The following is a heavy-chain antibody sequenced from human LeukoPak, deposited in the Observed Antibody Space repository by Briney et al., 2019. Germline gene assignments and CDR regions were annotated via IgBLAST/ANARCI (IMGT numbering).Heavy chain of an antibody. CDR1: GYTFTSYY. V-gene: IGHV1-46*01. J-gene: IGHJ2*01. D-gene: IGHD1-14*01. Sequence: ASVKVSCKASGYTFTSYYMHWVRQAPGQGLEWMGIINPSGGSTSYAQKFQGRVTMTRDTSTSTVYMKLSSLRSEDTAVYYCARAFGMWYFDLWGRGTLVTVSS. CDR3: ARAFGMWYFDL. CDR2: INPSGGST.